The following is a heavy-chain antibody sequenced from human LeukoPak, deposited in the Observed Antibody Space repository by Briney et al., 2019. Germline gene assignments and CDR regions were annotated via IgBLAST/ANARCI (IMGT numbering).Heavy chain of an antibody. Sequence: SETLSLTCTVSGGSISTYYWTWIRRPPGKRLEWIGYINYSGSSDYNPSLKSRVTMSVDTSMNQFSLKLNSVTAADTAVYYCARRTYYDTLTGYKYWYFDLWGRGTLVTVSS. D-gene: IGHD3-9*01. CDR2: INYSGSS. J-gene: IGHJ2*01. CDR3: ARRTYYDTLTGYKYWYFDL. V-gene: IGHV4-59*01. CDR1: GGSISTYY.